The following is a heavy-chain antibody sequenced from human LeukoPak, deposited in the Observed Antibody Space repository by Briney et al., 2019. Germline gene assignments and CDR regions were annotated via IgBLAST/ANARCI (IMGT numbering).Heavy chain of an antibody. CDR2: MNPNSGNT. J-gene: IGHJ4*02. Sequence: ASVKVSCTASGYTFTIYDINWVRKATGQGLEWMGWMNPNSGNTGYAQKFQGRVTITRNTSISTAYMELSSLRSEDTGVYYCARGVGGFWSGYYSFDYWGQGALVTVSS. V-gene: IGHV1-8*03. CDR1: GYTFTIYD. D-gene: IGHD3-3*01. CDR3: ARGVGGFWSGYYSFDY.